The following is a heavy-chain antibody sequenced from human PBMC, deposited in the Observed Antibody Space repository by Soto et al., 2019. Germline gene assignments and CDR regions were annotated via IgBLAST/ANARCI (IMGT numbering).Heavy chain of an antibody. J-gene: IGHJ5*02. V-gene: IGHV2-26*01. Sequence: QVTLKESGPVLVKPTETLTLTCTVSGFSLSNARMGVSWIRQPPGKALEWLAHIFSNGEKSYSTSLKSRLTISKDTSKSQVVLTMTNMDPVDTATYYCARIGGMTTVTTEGFDPWGQGTLVTVSS. CDR3: ARIGGMTTVTTEGFDP. CDR1: GFSLSNARMG. CDR2: IFSNGEK. D-gene: IGHD4-4*01.